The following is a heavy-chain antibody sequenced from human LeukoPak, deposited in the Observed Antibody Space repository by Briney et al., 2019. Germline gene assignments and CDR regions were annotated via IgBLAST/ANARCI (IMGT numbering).Heavy chain of an antibody. V-gene: IGHV6-1*01. CDR2: AYYRSKWYN. Sequence: SQTLSLTCAISGDSFSSNSAAWNWIRQSPSRGLEWLGRAYYRSKWYNDYAVSVKSRITINPDTSKNQFSLQLNSVTPEDTAVYYCARVRCSGGSCYSSDYNWFDPWGQGTLVTVSS. J-gene: IGHJ5*02. CDR3: ARVRCSGGSCYSSDYNWFDP. D-gene: IGHD2-15*01. CDR1: GDSFSSNSAA.